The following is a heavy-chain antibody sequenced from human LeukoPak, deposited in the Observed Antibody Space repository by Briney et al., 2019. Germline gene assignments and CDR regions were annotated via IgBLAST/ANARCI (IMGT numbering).Heavy chain of an antibody. CDR1: GGSVTSTNW. CDR2: VHLDGRP. J-gene: IGHJ4*02. V-gene: IGHV4-4*02. D-gene: IGHD3-3*01. Sequence: SETLSLTCAVSGGSVTSTNWWTWVRQPPGKGLEWIGEVHLDGRPNYNPSLTGRLTLSVDLYENHISLKLTSVTAADTAVYYCAREGGFYRPLDYLGQGTLVTLCS. CDR3: AREGGFYRPLDY.